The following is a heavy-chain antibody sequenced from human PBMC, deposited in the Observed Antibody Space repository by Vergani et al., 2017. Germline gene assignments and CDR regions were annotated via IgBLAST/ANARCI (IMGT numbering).Heavy chain of an antibody. CDR2: ISAYNGNT. D-gene: IGHD5-24*01. CDR3: ARELGDLETDAFDI. CDR1: GYTFTNYG. V-gene: IGHV1-18*01. Sequence: QVQLVQSGAEVKKPGASVKVSCKASGYTFTNYGISWVRQAPGQGLEWMGWISAYNGNTNYAQKLQGRVTMTTDTSTSTVYMGLRSLRSDDTAVYYCARELGDLETDAFDIGGQGTMVTVSS. J-gene: IGHJ3*02.